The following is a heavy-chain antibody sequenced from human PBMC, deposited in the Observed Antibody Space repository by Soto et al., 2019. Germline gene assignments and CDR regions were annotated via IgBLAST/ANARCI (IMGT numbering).Heavy chain of an antibody. CDR1: GYTFTTYA. Sequence: QVQLVQSGAEVKKPGASVKVSCKASGYTFTTYALHWVRQAPGQRPEWMGWINPASGHTKYSKRFQDRVTITRGTSARTGYMELSSLRSEDTAVYYCGRSVVGATGEILYNAMDVWGQGTTVTVSS. CDR3: GRSVVGATGEILYNAMDV. J-gene: IGHJ6*02. D-gene: IGHD1-26*01. V-gene: IGHV1-3*01. CDR2: INPASGHT.